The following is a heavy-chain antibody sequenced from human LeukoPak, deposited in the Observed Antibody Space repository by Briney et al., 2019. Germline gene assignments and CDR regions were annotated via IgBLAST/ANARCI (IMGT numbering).Heavy chain of an antibody. V-gene: IGHV3-23*01. CDR3: AKGGSWLEY. Sequence: GGSQRLSCAASGFTFSTYAMTWVRQAPGKGLEWVSGISGSGGNTYHADSVKGRFTISRDNSKNTLYLQMNNLRAEDTAVYYCAKGGSWLEYWGQGTLVSVSS. D-gene: IGHD1-1*01. CDR2: ISGSGGNT. J-gene: IGHJ4*02. CDR1: GFTFSTYA.